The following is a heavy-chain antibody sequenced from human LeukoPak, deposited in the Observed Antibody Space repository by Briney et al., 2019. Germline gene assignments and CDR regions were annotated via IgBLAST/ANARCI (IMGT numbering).Heavy chain of an antibody. CDR3: ARYSGTYSKSFDY. V-gene: IGHV5-51*01. D-gene: IGHD1-26*01. CDR1: GYSFTNSW. J-gene: IGHJ4*02. Sequence: GESLKISCKGSGYSFTNSWIGWVRQMPGKGLEWMGIVYPADSDTRYSPSFRGQVTISADKSITTAYLQWSSLKASDTAMYYCARYSGTYSKSFDYWGQGTLVTVSS. CDR2: VYPADSDT.